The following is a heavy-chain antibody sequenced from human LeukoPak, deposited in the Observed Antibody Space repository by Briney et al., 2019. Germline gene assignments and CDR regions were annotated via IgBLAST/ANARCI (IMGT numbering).Heavy chain of an antibody. CDR2: IIPIFGTA. CDR3: AGDYDISTGYYHDAFDI. Sequence: SVKVSCKASGGTFSSYAISWVRQAPGQGLEWMGRIIPIFGTANYAQKFQGRVTITTDESTSTAYMELSSLRSEDTAVYYCAGDYDISTGYYHDAFDIWGQGTMVTVSS. CDR1: GGTFSSYA. J-gene: IGHJ3*02. V-gene: IGHV1-69*05. D-gene: IGHD3-9*01.